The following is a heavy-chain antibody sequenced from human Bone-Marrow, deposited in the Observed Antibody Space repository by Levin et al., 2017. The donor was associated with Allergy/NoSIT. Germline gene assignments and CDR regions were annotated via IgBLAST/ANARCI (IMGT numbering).Heavy chain of an antibody. CDR1: GFTFSTSA. D-gene: IGHD3-16*01. CDR2: IPSSSNYI. V-gene: IGHV3-21*01. J-gene: IGHJ4*02. Sequence: GSLRLSCTASGFTFSTSAMNWVRQAPGKGLEWVSSIPSSSNYIFYADSVKGRFTISRDNAKNSLFLQMDSLKVEDTAVYYCARGGGSLNYWGQGTLVAVSS. CDR3: ARGGGSLNY.